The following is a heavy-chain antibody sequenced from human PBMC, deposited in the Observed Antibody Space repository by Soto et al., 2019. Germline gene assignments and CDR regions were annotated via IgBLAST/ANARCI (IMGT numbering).Heavy chain of an antibody. CDR2: ISYDGSNK. J-gene: IGHJ6*02. Sequence: PGGSLRLSCAASGFTFSSYGMHWVRQAPGKGLEWVAVISYDGSNKYYADSVKGRFTISRDNSKNTLYLQMNSLRAEDTAVYYCATLQGAGLNYYGSPSMNHYGMDVWGQGTTVTVSS. D-gene: IGHD3-10*01. V-gene: IGHV3-30*03. CDR1: GFTFSSYG. CDR3: ATLQGAGLNYYGSPSMNHYGMDV.